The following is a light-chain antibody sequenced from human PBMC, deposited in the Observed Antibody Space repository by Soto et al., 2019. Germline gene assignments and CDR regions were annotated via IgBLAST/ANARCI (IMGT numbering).Light chain of an antibody. CDR3: SSYAGSDNYV. V-gene: IGLV2-8*01. Sequence: QSARTQPPSASGAPGQAVTISCTGTSSDVGGYNFVSWYQQYPGKAPKLMIYEVSKRPSGVPDRFSGSKSGNTASLTVSGLQAEDEADYYCSSYAGSDNYVFGTGTKVTVL. CDR1: SSDVGGYNF. J-gene: IGLJ1*01. CDR2: EVS.